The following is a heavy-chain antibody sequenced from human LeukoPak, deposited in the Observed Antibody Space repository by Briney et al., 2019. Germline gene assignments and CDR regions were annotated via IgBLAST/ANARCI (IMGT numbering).Heavy chain of an antibody. CDR1: GFTFSDYS. Sequence: GGSLRLSCAASGFTFSDYSMNWVRQAPGKGLEWVSSITSRSSYMYYGDSVKGRFTISRDNAKNSLYLQMNNLRAEDTAVYYCTRDPIAAAASGGDNWGQGTLVTVSS. J-gene: IGHJ4*02. CDR3: TRDPIAAAASGGDN. D-gene: IGHD6-13*01. V-gene: IGHV3-21*01. CDR2: ITSRSSYM.